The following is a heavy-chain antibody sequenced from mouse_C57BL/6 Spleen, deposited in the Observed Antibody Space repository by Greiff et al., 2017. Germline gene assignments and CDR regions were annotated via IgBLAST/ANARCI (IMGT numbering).Heavy chain of an antibody. J-gene: IGHJ2*01. D-gene: IGHD2-3*01. CDR3: TRKGIYDGDPCYFDY. CDR1: GYTFTDYE. CDR2: IDPKTGGT. V-gene: IGHV1-15*01. Sequence: QVQLQQSGAELVRPGASVTLSCKASGYTFTDYEMHWVKQTPVHGLAWIGAIDPKTGGTAYNQKFKGKAILTADKSSSTAYMELRRLTSEDSAVYYCTRKGIYDGDPCYFDYWGQGTTLTVSS.